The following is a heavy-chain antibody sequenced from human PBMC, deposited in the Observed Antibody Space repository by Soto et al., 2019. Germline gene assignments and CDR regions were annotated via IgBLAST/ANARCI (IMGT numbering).Heavy chain of an antibody. CDR3: CRGQGAVIGDYYYHGLDV. D-gene: IGHD3-16*02. Sequence: PSETLSLTCTVSGDSISSNGYYWSWIRQHPGKGLEWIGYIYYSGSTYYNPSLKSRVTISLDTSKKQFSLKLSSVTAADTAVYYCCRGQGAVIGDYYYHGLDVWGQGTTVTVSS. CDR1: GDSISSNGYY. CDR2: IYYSGST. J-gene: IGHJ6*02. V-gene: IGHV4-31*03.